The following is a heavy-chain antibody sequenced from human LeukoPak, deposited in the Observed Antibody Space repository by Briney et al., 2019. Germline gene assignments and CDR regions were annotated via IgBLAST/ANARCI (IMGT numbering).Heavy chain of an antibody. D-gene: IGHD3-22*01. J-gene: IGHJ4*02. CDR2: ISYGGSNK. V-gene: IGHV3-30-3*01. CDR1: GFTFSSYA. CDR3: ARDPGDYYDSSGYSL. Sequence: GGSLRLSCAASGFTFSSYAMHWVRQAPGKGLEWVAVISYGGSNKYYADSVKGRFTISRDNSKNTLYLQMNSLRAEDTAVYYCARDPGDYYDSSGYSLWGQGTLVTVSS.